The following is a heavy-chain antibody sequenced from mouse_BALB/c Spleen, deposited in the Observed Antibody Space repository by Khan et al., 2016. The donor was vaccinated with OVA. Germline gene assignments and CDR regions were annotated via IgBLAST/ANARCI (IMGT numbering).Heavy chain of an antibody. V-gene: IGHV5-9-3*01. J-gene: IGHJ4*01. Sequence: EVELVESGGGVVKPGGSLKLSCSASGFTFSSFAMSWVRQTPEKRLEWVATISSGGHYTFYPDSVKGRFTISRDSARNTLYLHMSSLRSEDTAMYYGARSLVDDYAMDYWGQGTSVTVSS. CDR2: ISSGGHYT. CDR3: ARSLVDDYAMDY. CDR1: GFTFSSFA. D-gene: IGHD2-2*01.